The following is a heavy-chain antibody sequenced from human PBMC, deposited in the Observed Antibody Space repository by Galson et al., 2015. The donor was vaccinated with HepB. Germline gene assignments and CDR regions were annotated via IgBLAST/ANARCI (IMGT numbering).Heavy chain of an antibody. CDR2: IIPIFGTA. D-gene: IGHD1-1*01. J-gene: IGHJ6*02. CDR1: GGTFSSYA. CDR3: ARENWNDRNYYYGMDV. Sequence: SCAASGGTFSSYAISWVRQAPGQGLEWMGGIIPIFGTANYAQKFQGRVTITADESTSTAYMELSSLRSEDTAVYYCARENWNDRNYYYGMDVWGQGTTVTVSS. V-gene: IGHV1-69*01.